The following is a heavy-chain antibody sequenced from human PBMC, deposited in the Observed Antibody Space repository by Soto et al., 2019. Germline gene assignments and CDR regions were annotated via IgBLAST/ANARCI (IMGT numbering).Heavy chain of an antibody. D-gene: IGHD2-2*01. CDR3: ARGGVDVVVPAAIYYYGMDV. V-gene: IGHV3-23*01. CDR1: GFTFSSYA. Sequence: EVQLLESGGGLVHPGGSLRLSCAASGFTFSSYAMSWVRQAPGKGLEWVSAISGSGGSTYYADSVKGRFTISRDNAKNSLYLQMNSLRAEDTAVYYCARGGVDVVVPAAIYYYGMDVWGQGTTVTVSS. CDR2: ISGSGGST. J-gene: IGHJ6*02.